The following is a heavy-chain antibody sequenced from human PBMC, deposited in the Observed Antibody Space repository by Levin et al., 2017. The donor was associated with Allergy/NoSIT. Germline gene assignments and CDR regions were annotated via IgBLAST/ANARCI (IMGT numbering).Heavy chain of an antibody. CDR3: VRDLEGYRGVIRFDF. Sequence: AGESLKISCAVSGFSFSAYSMNWVRQAPGKGLEWLAYVDGHGTRIFYADSAKGRFTISRDNAQNSLYLQMNSLRAEDSGTYYCVRDLEGYRGVIRFDFWGQGTLVTVSS. V-gene: IGHV3-48*01. CDR2: VDGHGTRI. J-gene: IGHJ4*02. CDR1: GFSFSAYS. D-gene: IGHD3-10*01.